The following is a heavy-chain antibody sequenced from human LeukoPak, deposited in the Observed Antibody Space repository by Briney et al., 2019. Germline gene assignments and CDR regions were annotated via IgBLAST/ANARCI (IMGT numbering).Heavy chain of an antibody. J-gene: IGHJ6*02. CDR2: IWYDGSNK. V-gene: IGHV3-33*01. D-gene: IGHD3-10*01. Sequence: PGGSLRLSCAASGFTFSSYGMHWVRQAPGKGLEWVAVIWYDGSNKYYADSVKGRFTISRDNSKNTLYLQMNSLRAEDTAVYYCARDLVRDPYGTDVWGQGTTVTVSS. CDR1: GFTFSSYG. CDR3: ARDLVRDPYGTDV.